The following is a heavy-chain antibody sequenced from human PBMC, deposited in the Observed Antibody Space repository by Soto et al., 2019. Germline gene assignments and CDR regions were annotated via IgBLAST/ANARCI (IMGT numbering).Heavy chain of an antibody. CDR2: ISAYNGNT. J-gene: IGHJ4*02. CDR3: ARGLPVLRYFDWFFCDY. D-gene: IGHD3-9*01. CDR1: GYTFTSYG. V-gene: IGHV1-18*01. Sequence: ASVKVSCKASGYTFTSYGISWVRQAPGQVLEWMGWISAYNGNTNYAQKLQGRVTMTTDTSTSTAYMELRSLRSDDTAVYYCARGLPVLRYFDWFFCDYWGQGTLVTVSS.